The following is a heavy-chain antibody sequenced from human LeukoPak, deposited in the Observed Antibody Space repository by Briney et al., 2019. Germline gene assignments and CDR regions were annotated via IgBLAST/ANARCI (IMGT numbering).Heavy chain of an antibody. CDR2: ISNGGTTT. Sequence: GGSLRLSCAASGFTFSDNYMSWIRQAPGKGLEWVSYISNGGTTTKYADSVEGRLTISRDNAKNFMYLLMNNLRAEDTAVYFCASEPRLLDHWGQGTLVTVSS. D-gene: IGHD6-25*01. CDR3: ASEPRLLDH. J-gene: IGHJ4*02. V-gene: IGHV3-11*04. CDR1: GFTFSDNY.